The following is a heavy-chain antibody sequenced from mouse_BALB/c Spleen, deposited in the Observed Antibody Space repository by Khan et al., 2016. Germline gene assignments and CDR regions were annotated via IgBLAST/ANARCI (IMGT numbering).Heavy chain of an antibody. Sequence: QIQLVQSGPELKKPGETVKISCKASGYTFTNYGMNWMKQTPGKGLKWMGWINTYTGEPTFADDFKGRFDSSLETSAHTAYLLINNINNEDTATYFCASSYRSRPDAMDYWSQGTSAAVSS. D-gene: IGHD2-14*01. J-gene: IGHJ4*01. CDR3: ASSYRSRPDAMDY. V-gene: IGHV9-3-1*01. CDR2: INTYTGEP. CDR1: GYTFTNYG.